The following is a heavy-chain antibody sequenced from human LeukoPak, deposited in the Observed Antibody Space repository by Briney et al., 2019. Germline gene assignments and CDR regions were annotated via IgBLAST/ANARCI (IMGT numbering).Heavy chain of an antibody. CDR1: ELTFSSYW. J-gene: IGHJ6*04. Sequence: GGSLRLSCAASELTFSSYWMHWVRQAPGKGLVWVSCINTDGSVTRYADSVKGRFTISRDNAKSSLYLQMNSLRAEDTAVYYCAELGITMIGGVWGKGTTVTISS. D-gene: IGHD3-10*02. CDR3: AELGITMIGGV. V-gene: IGHV3-74*01. CDR2: INTDGSVT.